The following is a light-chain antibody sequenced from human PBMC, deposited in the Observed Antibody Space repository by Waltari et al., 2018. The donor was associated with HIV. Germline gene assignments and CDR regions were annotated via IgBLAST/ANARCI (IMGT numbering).Light chain of an antibody. Sequence: QSVLTQPPSVSGAPGLRVTLSCTRSSSNIGAGNPVHWYQQLPGTAPKLLIYGNSNRPSGVPDRFSGSKSGTSASLAITGLQAEDEADYYCQSHDSSLSGYVFGTGTKVTVL. CDR1: SSNIGAGNP. J-gene: IGLJ1*01. CDR2: GNS. V-gene: IGLV1-40*01. CDR3: QSHDSSLSGYV.